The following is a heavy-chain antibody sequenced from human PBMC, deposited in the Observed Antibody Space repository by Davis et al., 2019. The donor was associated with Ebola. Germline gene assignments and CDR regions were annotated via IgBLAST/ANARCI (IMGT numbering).Heavy chain of an antibody. CDR3: ARSRVVVIVMPYYYYYGMDV. CDR2: INHSGST. CDR1: GGSFSGYY. J-gene: IGHJ6*02. V-gene: IGHV4-34*01. Sequence: MPSETLSLTCAVYGGSFSGYYWSWIRQPPGKGLEWIGEINHSGSTNYNPSLKSRVTISVDTSKNQFSLKLSSVTAADTAVYYCARSRVVVIVMPYYYYYGMDVWGQGTTVTVSS. D-gene: IGHD2-21*01.